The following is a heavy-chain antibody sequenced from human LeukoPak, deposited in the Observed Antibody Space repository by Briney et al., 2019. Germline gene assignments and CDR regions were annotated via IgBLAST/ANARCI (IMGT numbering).Heavy chain of an antibody. J-gene: IGHJ5*02. CDR3: ARESVGYCSTSICPNWFDP. V-gene: IGHV3-53*01. Sequence: PGGSLRLSSGASGFPFITNYMSWVRQAPEKGLEWGAVLYSGGSTYYADSVKRPFTISRDNSKNTLYLQMNSLRPEDTAVYYCARESVGYCSTSICPNWFDPWGQGTLVTVSS. CDR2: LYSGGST. D-gene: IGHD2-2*01. CDR1: GFPFITNY.